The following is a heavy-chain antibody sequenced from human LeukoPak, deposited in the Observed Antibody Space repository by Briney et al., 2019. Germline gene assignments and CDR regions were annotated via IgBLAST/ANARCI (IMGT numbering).Heavy chain of an antibody. J-gene: IGHJ4*02. V-gene: IGHV3-23*01. Sequence: GGSLRLSCAASGFTFTSYAMSWVRQAPGKRLEWVSSIVGSGGTTYYADSVKGRFTVSGDNSKNTLYLQVNSLRPEDTAVYYCAKGSNTWGYYFDYWGQGTLVTVSS. CDR1: GFTFTSYA. CDR2: IVGSGGTT. D-gene: IGHD6-13*01. CDR3: AKGSNTWGYYFDY.